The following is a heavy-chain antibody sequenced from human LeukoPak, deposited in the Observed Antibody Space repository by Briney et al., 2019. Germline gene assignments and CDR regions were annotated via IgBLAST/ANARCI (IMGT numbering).Heavy chain of an antibody. CDR1: GFTFSNYA. V-gene: IGHV3-64*02. J-gene: IGHJ4*02. D-gene: IGHD5-12*01. CDR3: ARDSFYTGYDRGFGY. CDR2: ISTNGSRT. Sequence: PGGSLRLSCTASGFTFSNYAMHWVRQSPGKGLQYVSAISTNGSRTFYAGSVKGRFTISRDNSKNTLYLQMGSLRGDDTAVYYCARDSFYTGYDRGFGYWGQGTLVTVSS.